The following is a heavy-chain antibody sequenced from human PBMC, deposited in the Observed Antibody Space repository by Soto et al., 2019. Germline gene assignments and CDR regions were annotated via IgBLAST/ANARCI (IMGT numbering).Heavy chain of an antibody. CDR1: GGSISSYY. CDR3: ARHSGAGYDYVDY. Sequence: PSETLSLTCTVSGGSISSYYWSWIRQPPGKGLEWIGYIYYRGSPNYNPSLKSRVTISQDTSKNQFSLKLSSMTAADTAVYYCARHSGAGYDYVDYWGQGPLVTVS. J-gene: IGHJ4*02. D-gene: IGHD5-12*01. V-gene: IGHV4-59*08. CDR2: IYYRGSP.